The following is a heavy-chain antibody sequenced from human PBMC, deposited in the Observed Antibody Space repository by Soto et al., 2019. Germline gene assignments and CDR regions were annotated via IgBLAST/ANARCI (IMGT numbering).Heavy chain of an antibody. V-gene: IGHV3-30-3*01. CDR1: GFTFTSYA. CDR3: AKGGGYSSGTNDAFDI. Sequence: GGSLRLSCATSGFTFTSYAMHWVRQAPGKGLEWVAVMSYDGGRTDYADAVKGRFIISRDNSKNTLYLQMNSLRAEDTAVYYCAKGGGYSSGTNDAFDIWGQGTMVTVSS. J-gene: IGHJ3*02. D-gene: IGHD5-18*01. CDR2: MSYDGGRT.